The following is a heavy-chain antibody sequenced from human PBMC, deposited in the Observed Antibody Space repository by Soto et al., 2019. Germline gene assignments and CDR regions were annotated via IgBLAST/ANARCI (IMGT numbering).Heavy chain of an antibody. CDR1: GGTFSSYA. D-gene: IGHD3-16*02. J-gene: IGHJ5*02. V-gene: IGHV1-69*01. CDR3: ARGGDAVEYVGGSYRQNNGFAP. CDR2: IIASFGTA. Sequence: QVQLVQSGAEVKKPGSSVKVSCKASGGTFSSYAISWVRQAPGQGLEWMGGIIASFGTANYAQTFQGRVPITEDESTSTAYIERSSLSSEDTAVYYCARGGDAVEYVGGSYRQNNGFAPWGQGTLVTVSS.